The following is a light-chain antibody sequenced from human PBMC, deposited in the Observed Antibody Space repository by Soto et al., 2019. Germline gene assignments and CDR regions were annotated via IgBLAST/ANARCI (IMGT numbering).Light chain of an antibody. J-gene: IGKJ1*01. CDR1: QGINSY. CDR2: TAS. Sequence: DVELTQSPSFLSASVGDRLTITCRASQGINSYLAWYQQKPGKAPQLLIYTASTLQSGVPSRFRGSGSGTEFNLTITNLQPEDFATYYCQQLNSYPRTFGQGTKVDIK. CDR3: QQLNSYPRT. V-gene: IGKV1-9*01.